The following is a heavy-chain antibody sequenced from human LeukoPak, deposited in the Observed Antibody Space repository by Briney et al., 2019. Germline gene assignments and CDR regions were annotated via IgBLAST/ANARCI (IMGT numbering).Heavy chain of an antibody. J-gene: IGHJ6*04. Sequence: PGGSLRLSCAASGFTFSSYEMNWVRQAPGKGLEWVSYISSSGSTTYYADSVKGRFTISRDNAKNSLYLQMNSLRADDTAVYYCAEGGITMIGGVWGKGTTVTISS. CDR2: ISSSGSTT. D-gene: IGHD3-10*02. V-gene: IGHV3-48*03. CDR1: GFTFSSYE. CDR3: AEGGITMIGGV.